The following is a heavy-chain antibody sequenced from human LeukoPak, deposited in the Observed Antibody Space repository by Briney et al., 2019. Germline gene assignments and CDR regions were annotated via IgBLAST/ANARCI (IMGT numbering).Heavy chain of an antibody. J-gene: IGHJ4*02. D-gene: IGHD3-10*01. V-gene: IGHV3-30*18. CDR1: GFTFSNYG. Sequence: GGSLRLPCAASGFTFSNYGMHWVRQAPGKGLEWLAFVSYDGNKKYYADSVTGRFTISRDNSKNTLSLQMNSLRPEDTAVYYCANLVRASLIQEEYWGQGTLVIVSS. CDR3: ANLVRASLIQEEY. CDR2: VSYDGNKK.